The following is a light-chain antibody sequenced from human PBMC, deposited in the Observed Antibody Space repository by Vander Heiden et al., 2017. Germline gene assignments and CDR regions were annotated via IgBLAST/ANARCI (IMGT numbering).Light chain of an antibody. J-gene: IGKJ3*01. Sequence: DIHITHSPSTLSASVGDRVTITCRASQSISSWLAWYQQKPGKAPKLLIYKASSLESGVPSRFSGSGSGTEFTLTISSLQPDDFATYYCQQYNSYVTFGPGTKVDIK. CDR3: QQYNSYVT. CDR2: KAS. CDR1: QSISSW. V-gene: IGKV1-5*03.